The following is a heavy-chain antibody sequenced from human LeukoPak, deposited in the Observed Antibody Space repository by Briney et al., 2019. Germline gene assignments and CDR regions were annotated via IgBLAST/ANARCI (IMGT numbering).Heavy chain of an antibody. Sequence: GGSLRLSCAASGFTFSSYAMSWVRQAPGKGLEWVSAISGSGGSTYYADSVKGRFTISRDNSKNTLHLQMNSLRAEDTAVYYCAKFLPTHIVVANYYFDYWGQGTLVTVSS. CDR2: ISGSGGST. CDR3: AKFLPTHIVVANYYFDY. J-gene: IGHJ4*02. V-gene: IGHV3-23*01. CDR1: GFTFSSYA. D-gene: IGHD2-21*01.